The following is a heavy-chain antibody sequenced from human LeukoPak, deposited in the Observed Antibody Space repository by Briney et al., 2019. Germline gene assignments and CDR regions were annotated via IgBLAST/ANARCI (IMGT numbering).Heavy chain of an antibody. D-gene: IGHD3-3*01. CDR3: ARDLKEIPYYDFWSGYYYYYYGMGV. CDR2: INPNSGGT. V-gene: IGHV1-2*06. J-gene: IGHJ6*02. Sequence: ASVKVSCKASGYTFTGYYMHWVRQAPGQGLEWMGRINPNSGGTNYAQKFQGRVTMTRDTSISTAYMELRSLRSDDTAVYYCARDLKEIPYYDFWSGYYYYYYGMGVWGQGTTVTVSS. CDR1: GYTFTGYY.